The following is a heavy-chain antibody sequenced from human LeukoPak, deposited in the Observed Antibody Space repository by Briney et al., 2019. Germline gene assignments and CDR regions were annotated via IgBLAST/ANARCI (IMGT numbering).Heavy chain of an antibody. V-gene: IGHV1-46*01. CDR3: ARAAFRENAPSNNWFDP. D-gene: IGHD1-1*01. CDR2: INPSGGST. CDR1: GYTFTSYY. Sequence: ASVKVSCKASGYTFTSYYMHWVRQAPGQGLEWMGIINPSGGSTSYAQKFQGRVTMTRDTSTSTVYMELSSLRSEDTAVYYCARAAFRENAPSNNWFDPWGQGTLVTVSS. J-gene: IGHJ5*02.